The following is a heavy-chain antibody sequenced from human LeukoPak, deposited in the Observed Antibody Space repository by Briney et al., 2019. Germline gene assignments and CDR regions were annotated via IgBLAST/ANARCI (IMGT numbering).Heavy chain of an antibody. CDR3: AKDITRRRDIVVVPAASGMFDP. CDR2: ISGSGGST. D-gene: IGHD2-2*01. CDR1: GFTFSSYA. J-gene: IGHJ5*02. V-gene: IGHV3-23*01. Sequence: PGRSLRLSCAASGFTFSSYAMSWVRQAPGKGLEWVSAISGSGGSTYYADSVKGRFTISRDNSKNTLYLQMNSLRAEDTAVYYCAKDITRRRDIVVVPAASGMFDPWGQGTLVTVSS.